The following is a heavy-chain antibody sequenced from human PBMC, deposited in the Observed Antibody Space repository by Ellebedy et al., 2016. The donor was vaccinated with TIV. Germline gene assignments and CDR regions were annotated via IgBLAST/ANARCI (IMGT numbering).Heavy chain of an antibody. V-gene: IGHV3-30*03. CDR1: GFTFSSYG. CDR3: AMGLLRLGELSLDP. CDR2: ISYDGSNK. Sequence: GGSLRLSXAASGFTFSSYGMHWVRQAPGKGLEWVAVISYDGSNKYYADSVKGRFTISRDNSKNTLYLQMNSLRAEDTAVYYCAMGLLRLGELSLDPWGQGTLVTVSS. D-gene: IGHD3-16*02. J-gene: IGHJ5*02.